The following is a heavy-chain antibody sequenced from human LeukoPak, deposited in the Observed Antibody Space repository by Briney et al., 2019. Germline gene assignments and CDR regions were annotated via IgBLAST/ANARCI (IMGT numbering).Heavy chain of an antibody. CDR3: ARDLDFWSGSKGY. Sequence: ASVKVSCKASGYTCTSSGISWVRHPPRQGLEWMGWISAYNGNTTYAQKPQGRVTMTTDTSTSTAYMELRSLRSDDTAVYSCARDLDFWSGSKGYWGQGTLVTVSS. J-gene: IGHJ4*02. D-gene: IGHD3-3*01. CDR2: ISAYNGNT. V-gene: IGHV1-18*01. CDR1: GYTCTSSG.